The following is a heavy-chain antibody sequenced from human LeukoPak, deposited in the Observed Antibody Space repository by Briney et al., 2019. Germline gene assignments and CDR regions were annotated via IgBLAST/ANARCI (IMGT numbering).Heavy chain of an antibody. Sequence: SETLSLTCAVYGGSFSGYYWSWIRQPPGKGLEWIGEINHSGSTNYNPSLKSRVTISVDTSKNQFSLKLSSVTAADTAVYYCARERRRGGYGDYRFDYWGQGTLVTVSS. D-gene: IGHD4-17*01. V-gene: IGHV4-34*01. CDR1: GGSFSGYY. CDR2: INHSGST. CDR3: ARERRRGGYGDYRFDY. J-gene: IGHJ4*02.